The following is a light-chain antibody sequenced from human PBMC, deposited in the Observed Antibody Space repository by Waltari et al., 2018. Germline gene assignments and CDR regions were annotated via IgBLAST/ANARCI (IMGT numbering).Light chain of an antibody. CDR1: QGISRY. CDR2: GAS. J-gene: IGKJ1*01. CDR3: QHHFRLPAT. V-gene: IGKV3-20*01. Sequence: IMLTQSPGTLSLSPGERDTRSGRASQGISRYLAWYQQKPGQAPRLLIYGASTRATGIPDRFSGSGSGTDFSLTISGLEPEDSAVYYCQHHFRLPATFGQGTKVEIK.